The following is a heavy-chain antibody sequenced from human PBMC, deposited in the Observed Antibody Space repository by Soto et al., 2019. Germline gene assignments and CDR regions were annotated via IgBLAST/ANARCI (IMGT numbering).Heavy chain of an antibody. CDR1: GGTFSDSA. CDR3: ARELSGYYGGFSVCGMAV. CDR2: IIPMFGSP. D-gene: IGHD4-17*01. Sequence: QVQLVQSGPEVKKPGSSVKVSCRASGGTFSDSALSWLRQAPGQGLAWMGGIIPMFGSPKYAQKFLGRVTITAGVSTSTDYMELSSLCVDNTANFYCARELSGYYGGFSVCGMAVWGQGTKVIVPS. J-gene: IGHJ6*02. V-gene: IGHV1-69*01.